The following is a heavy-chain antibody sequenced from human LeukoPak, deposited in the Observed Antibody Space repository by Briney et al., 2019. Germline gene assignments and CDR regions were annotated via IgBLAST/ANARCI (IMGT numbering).Heavy chain of an antibody. J-gene: IGHJ4*02. V-gene: IGHV2-5*02. D-gene: IGHD1-26*01. CDR3: AHGRWEFDY. Sequence: SGPTLVKPTAALTLTFTFSGFSLSTSGVGVGWIRQPPGKALEWLALIYWDEDKRYSPSRKSRLTITKDTSKNQVVLTMTNMDPVDTATYYCAHGRWEFDYWGQGTLVTVSS. CDR2: IYWDEDK. CDR1: GFSLSTSGVG.